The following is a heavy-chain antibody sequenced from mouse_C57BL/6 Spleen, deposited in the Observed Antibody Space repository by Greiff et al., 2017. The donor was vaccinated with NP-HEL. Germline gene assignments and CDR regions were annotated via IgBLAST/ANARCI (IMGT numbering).Heavy chain of an antibody. CDR3: SRDRDGPYAMDY. Sequence: EVQLQESGPGLVKPSQSLSLTCSVTGYSITSGYYWNWIRQFPGNKLEWMGYISYDGSNNYNPSLKNRISITRDTSKNQFFLKLNSVTTEDTATYYCSRDRDGPYAMDYWGQGTSVTVSS. J-gene: IGHJ4*01. CDR2: ISYDGSN. CDR1: GYSITSGYY. D-gene: IGHD2-3*01. V-gene: IGHV3-6*01.